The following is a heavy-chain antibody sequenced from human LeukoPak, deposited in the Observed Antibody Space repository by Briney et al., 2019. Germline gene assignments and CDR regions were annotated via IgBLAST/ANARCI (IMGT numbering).Heavy chain of an antibody. Sequence: SETLSLTCADYGGSFSGYYWSWIRQPPGKGLEWIGEINHSGSTNYNPSLKSRVTISVDTSKNQFSLKLSSVTAADTAVYYCARGSSSCSSTSCRSQDFDYWGQGTLVTVSS. CDR2: INHSGST. J-gene: IGHJ4*02. CDR1: GGSFSGYY. D-gene: IGHD2-2*01. V-gene: IGHV4-34*01. CDR3: ARGSSSCSSTSCRSQDFDY.